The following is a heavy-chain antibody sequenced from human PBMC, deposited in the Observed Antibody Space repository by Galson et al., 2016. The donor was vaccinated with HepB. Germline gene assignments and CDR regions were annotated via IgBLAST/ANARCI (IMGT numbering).Heavy chain of an antibody. Sequence: SVKVSCKASGYTFTDYYMHWVRQAPGQGLEWMGWINPNTGGTNYSQKFQGRVTMTRDTSISTAYMELSRLRSDDTAVDYCAREGIYYYDSTVYSPFDYWGQGTLFTVSS. CDR1: GYTFTDYY. V-gene: IGHV1-2*02. CDR3: AREGIYYYDSTVYSPFDY. J-gene: IGHJ4*02. D-gene: IGHD3-22*01. CDR2: INPNTGGT.